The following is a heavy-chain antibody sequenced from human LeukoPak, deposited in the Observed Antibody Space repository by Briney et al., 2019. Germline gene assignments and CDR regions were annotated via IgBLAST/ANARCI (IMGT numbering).Heavy chain of an antibody. D-gene: IGHD3-3*01. CDR2: ISSSSSYI. V-gene: IGHV3-21*01. Sequence: PGGSLRLSCAASGFTFSSYSMNWVRQAPGKGLEWVSSISSSSSYIYYADSVKGRFTISRDNAKNSLYLQMNSLRAEDAAVYYCARGGGFLEWLPQPFDYWGQGTLVTVSS. J-gene: IGHJ4*02. CDR3: ARGGGFLEWLPQPFDY. CDR1: GFTFSSYS.